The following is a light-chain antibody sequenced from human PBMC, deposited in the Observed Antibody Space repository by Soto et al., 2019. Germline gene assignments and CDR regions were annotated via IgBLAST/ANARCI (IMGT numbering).Light chain of an antibody. CDR3: QQYNSYSWT. J-gene: IGKJ1*01. V-gene: IGKV1-5*03. Sequence: DIHMTQSPSTLSASVGDRVTITCRASQSISSWLAWYQQKPGKAPKLLIYKASSLESGVPSRFSGSGSGTEFTLTISSLQPDDFATYYCQQYNSYSWTFGQGTKVDI. CDR2: KAS. CDR1: QSISSW.